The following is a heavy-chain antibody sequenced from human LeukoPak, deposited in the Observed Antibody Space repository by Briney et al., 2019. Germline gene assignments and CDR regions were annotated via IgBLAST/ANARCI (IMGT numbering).Heavy chain of an antibody. CDR2: ISAYNGNT. CDR1: GYTFTCYG. D-gene: IGHD6-19*01. CDR3: ARVDSSGWTGY. V-gene: IGHV1-18*01. J-gene: IGHJ4*02. Sequence: ASVKVSCKASGYTFTCYGISRVRQAPGQGLERMGWISAYNGNTNYAQKVQGRVTMTTDTSTSTAYMELRSLRSDDTALYYCARVDSSGWTGYWGQGTLVTVSS.